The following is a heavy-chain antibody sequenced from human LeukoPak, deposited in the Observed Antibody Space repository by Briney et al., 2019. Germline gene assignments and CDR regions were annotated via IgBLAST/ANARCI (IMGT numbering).Heavy chain of an antibody. V-gene: IGHV4-59*01. CDR1: GGSISSYY. D-gene: IGHD3-16*01. J-gene: IGHJ3*02. CDR3: ARDLALDYDSRAFDI. Sequence: PSENLSLTCTVSGGSISSYYWSWIRQPPGKGLEWIGYIYYSGSTNYNPSLKSRVTISVDTSKNQFSLKLSSVTAADTAVYYCARDLALDYDSRAFDIWGQGTMVTVSS. CDR2: IYYSGST.